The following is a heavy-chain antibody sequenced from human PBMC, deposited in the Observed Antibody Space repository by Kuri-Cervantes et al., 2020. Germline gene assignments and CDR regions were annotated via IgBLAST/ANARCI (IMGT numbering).Heavy chain of an antibody. CDR1: GGSISSGGYY. V-gene: IGHV4-30-4*08. J-gene: IGHJ6*02. CDR2: IYYSGST. D-gene: IGHD5-12*01. Sequence: SCTVSGGSISSGGYYWSWIRQHPGKGLEWIGYIYYSGSTYYNPSLKSRVTISVDTSKNQLSLKLSSVTAADTAVYYCARFGYPYGLDVWGQGTTVTVSS. CDR3: ARFGYPYGLDV.